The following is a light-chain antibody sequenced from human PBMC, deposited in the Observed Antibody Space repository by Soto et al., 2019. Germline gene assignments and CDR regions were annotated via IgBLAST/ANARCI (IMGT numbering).Light chain of an antibody. V-gene: IGKV4-1*01. J-gene: IGKJ4*01. Sequence: DIVMTQSPDSLAVSLGERATMNCKSSHSILHSSNNKNYLAWYQQKPEQPPKLLIYWASTRESGVPDRFSGSGSGTDFTLTISSLQAEDVAFYYCQQYYSTPPTFGGGTKVDIK. CDR1: HSILHSSNNKNY. CDR2: WAS. CDR3: QQYYSTPPT.